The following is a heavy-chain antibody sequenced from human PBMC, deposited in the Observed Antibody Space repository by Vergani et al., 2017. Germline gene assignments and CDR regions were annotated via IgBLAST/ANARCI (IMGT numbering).Heavy chain of an antibody. CDR3: AEGGIAVAGPNWFDP. V-gene: IGHV4-39*01. CDR1: GGSISSSSYY. Sequence: QLQLQESGPGLVKPSETLSLTCTVSGGSISSSSYYWGWIRQPPGKGLEWIGSIYYSGGTYYNPSLKSRVTISVDTSKNQFSLKLSSVPAADTAVYYCAEGGIAVAGPNWFDPWGQGTLVTVSS. CDR2: IYYSGGT. J-gene: IGHJ5*02. D-gene: IGHD6-19*01.